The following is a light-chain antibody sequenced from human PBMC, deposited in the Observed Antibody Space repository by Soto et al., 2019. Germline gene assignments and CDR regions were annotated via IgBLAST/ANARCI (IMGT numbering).Light chain of an antibody. CDR2: DVS. CDR1: TIDVGGNDF. J-gene: IGLJ3*02. CDR3: TSYTRSDIGV. Sequence: QSVLTQPASVSGSPGQSITFPCPGPTIDVGGNDFVSWYQQRPGKAPKLIIYDVSNRPSGVSNRFSGSKSGNTASLTISGLQAEDEADYYCTSYTRSDIGVFGGGTKLTVL. V-gene: IGLV2-14*01.